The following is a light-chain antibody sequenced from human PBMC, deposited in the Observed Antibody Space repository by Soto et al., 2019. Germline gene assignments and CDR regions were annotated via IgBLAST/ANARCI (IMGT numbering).Light chain of an antibody. CDR2: VAS. CDR1: KGIKND. V-gene: IGKV1-6*01. CDR3: LQDYSYPLT. J-gene: IGKJ4*01. Sequence: AIQMTQSPSYLYASVGHRVTITCRASKGIKNDLGWYQQKPGKAPKLLIYVASNLQSGVPSRFSGSGSGTDFTLTISSLQPEDFATYYCLQDYSYPLTFGGGTKVEIK.